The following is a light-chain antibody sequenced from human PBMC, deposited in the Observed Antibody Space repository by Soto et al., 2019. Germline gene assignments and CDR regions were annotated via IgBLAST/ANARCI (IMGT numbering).Light chain of an antibody. CDR2: HAS. Sequence: DIQTTQSPACLSASIGARLTITSQAGQNITNNLRWYQQKPGKAPNLXXXHASKLAKGVTSRFSGSGSGTDFSFIITSLQSQDLATYYCQQYYGLPPLTFGQGTRLEIK. J-gene: IGKJ5*01. CDR1: QNITNN. V-gene: IGKV1-33*01. CDR3: QQYYGLPPLT.